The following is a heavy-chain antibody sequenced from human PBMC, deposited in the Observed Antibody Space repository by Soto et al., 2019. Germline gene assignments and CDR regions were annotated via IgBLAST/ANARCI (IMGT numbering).Heavy chain of an antibody. CDR3: TTDDCISTSCYRALYGMDV. CDR2: IKSKTDGGTT. J-gene: IGHJ6*02. Sequence: GGSLRLSCAASGFTFSNAWMNWVRQAPGKGLEWVGRIKSKTDGGTTDYAAPVKGRFTISRDDSKNTLYLQMNSLKTEDTAVYYCTTDDCISTSCYRALYGMDVWGQGTTVTVSS. V-gene: IGHV3-15*07. D-gene: IGHD2-2*01. CDR1: GFTFSNAW.